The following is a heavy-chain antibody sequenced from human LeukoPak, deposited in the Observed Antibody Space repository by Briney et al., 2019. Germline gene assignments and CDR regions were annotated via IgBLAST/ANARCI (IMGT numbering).Heavy chain of an antibody. V-gene: IGHV1-69*05. J-gene: IGHJ6*03. CDR1: GGTFSSYA. Sequence: SVKVSCRASGGTFSSYAISWVRQAPGQGLEWMGGIIPIFGTANYAQKFQGRVTITTDESTSTAYMELSSLRSEDTAVYYCAGYCSSTSCYRGPNYYYYYMDVWGKGTTVTVSS. CDR3: AGYCSSTSCYRGPNYYYYYMDV. D-gene: IGHD2-2*02. CDR2: IIPIFGTA.